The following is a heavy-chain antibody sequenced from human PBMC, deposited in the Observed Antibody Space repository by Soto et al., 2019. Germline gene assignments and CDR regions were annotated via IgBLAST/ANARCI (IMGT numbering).Heavy chain of an antibody. Sequence: GASVKVSCKASGYTFISYYIHWLRQAPGQGLEWMGIINPRGGSTSYAQKFQGRVTMTRDTSTSTVYMELSSLRSEDTAVYYCAILTGTGSEGDAFDIWGQGTMVTVS. J-gene: IGHJ3*02. V-gene: IGHV1-46*01. CDR3: AILTGTGSEGDAFDI. CDR1: GYTFISYY. CDR2: INPRGGST. D-gene: IGHD1-1*01.